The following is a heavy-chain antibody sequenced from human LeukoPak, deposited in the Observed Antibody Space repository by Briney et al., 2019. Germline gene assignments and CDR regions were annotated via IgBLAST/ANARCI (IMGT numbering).Heavy chain of an antibody. Sequence: PGRSLRLPCAASGFTFDDYAMHWVRQAPGKGLEWVSGISWNSGSIGYADSVKGRFTISRDNAKNSLYLQMNSLRAEDTALYYCAKADLSSTFYYYYMDVWGKGTTVTVSS. J-gene: IGHJ6*03. CDR2: ISWNSGSI. V-gene: IGHV3-9*01. D-gene: IGHD2-2*01. CDR1: GFTFDDYA. CDR3: AKADLSSTFYYYYMDV.